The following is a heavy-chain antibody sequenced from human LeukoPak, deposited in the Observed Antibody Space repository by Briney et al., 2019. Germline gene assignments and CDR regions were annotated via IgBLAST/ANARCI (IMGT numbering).Heavy chain of an antibody. D-gene: IGHD1-1*01. V-gene: IGHV3-21*01. CDR2: ISSISHYI. Sequence: GGSLRLSCAASGFTFRSYAMSWVRQAPGKGLEWVSSISSISHYIYYAASVKGRFTISRDNAKNSLYLQMNRLRAEDTAVYYCARQRQLERLAFGKEGSAFDYWGQGTLVTVSS. CDR3: ARQRQLERLAFGKEGSAFDY. CDR1: GFTFRSYA. J-gene: IGHJ4*02.